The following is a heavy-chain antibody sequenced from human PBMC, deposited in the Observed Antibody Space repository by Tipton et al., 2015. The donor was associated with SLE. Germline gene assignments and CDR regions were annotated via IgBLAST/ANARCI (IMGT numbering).Heavy chain of an antibody. V-gene: IGHV3-30*04. CDR1: GFTFSSYA. CDR2: ISYDGSNK. Sequence: RSLRLSCAASGFTFSSYAMHWVRQAPGKGLEWVAVISYDGSNKYCADSVKGRFTISRDNSKNTLYLQMNSLRAEDTAVYYCAREQYCSGGSCYPGAFDIWGQGTMVTVSS. CDR3: AREQYCSGGSCYPGAFDI. D-gene: IGHD2-15*01. J-gene: IGHJ3*02.